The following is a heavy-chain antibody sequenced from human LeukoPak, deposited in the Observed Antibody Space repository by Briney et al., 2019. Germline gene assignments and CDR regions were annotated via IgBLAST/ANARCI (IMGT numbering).Heavy chain of an antibody. V-gene: IGHV1-2*02. CDR2: INPNSGGT. CDR1: GYTFTCYY. CDR3: ARVDCSSTSCYYDAFDI. J-gene: IGHJ3*02. Sequence: ASVKVSCKASGYTFTCYYMHWVRQAPGQGLEWMGWINPNSGGTNYAQKFQGRVTMTRDTSISTAYMELSRLRSDDTAVYYCARVDCSSTSCYYDAFDIWGQGTMVTVSS. D-gene: IGHD2-2*01.